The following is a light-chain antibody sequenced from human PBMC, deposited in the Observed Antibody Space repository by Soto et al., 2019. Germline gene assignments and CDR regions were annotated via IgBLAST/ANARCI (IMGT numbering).Light chain of an antibody. V-gene: IGKV3-20*01. CDR1: QSVSSSS. Sequence: EIVLTQSPGTLSLSPGERATLSCRASQSVSSSSLAWYQQKPGQAPRLLIYGASSRATGIPDRFSGSGSGADFTLTISRLEPEDFAVFYCQQYGSSPITFGQGTRLEIK. J-gene: IGKJ5*01. CDR3: QQYGSSPIT. CDR2: GAS.